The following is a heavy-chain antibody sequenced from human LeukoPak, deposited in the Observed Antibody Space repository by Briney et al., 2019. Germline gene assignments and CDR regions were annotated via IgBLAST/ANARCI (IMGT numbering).Heavy chain of an antibody. J-gene: IGHJ6*03. CDR1: GFTFSSYI. Sequence: GGSLRLSCAASGFTFSSYIMNWVRQAPGKGLEGVSSISSSSSYIYYADSLKGRFTLSRDNAKNTLYLQKNTLRAEDTGVYYSAREGYTIFGVVISLNYYYYMEVWGEGTTVTVSS. D-gene: IGHD3-3*01. V-gene: IGHV3-21*01. CDR3: AREGYTIFGVVISLNYYYYMEV. CDR2: ISSSSSYI.